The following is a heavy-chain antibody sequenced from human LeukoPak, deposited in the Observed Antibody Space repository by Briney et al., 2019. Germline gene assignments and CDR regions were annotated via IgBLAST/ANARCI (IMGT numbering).Heavy chain of an antibody. Sequence: GGSLRLSCAASGFTFSSYAMSWVRQAPGKGLEWVSLITSGGSTYYADSVKGRFIISRDNSKNTLYLQMNSLRAEDTALYYCAKVSSSYYYYGMDVWGQGTTVTVSS. CDR2: ITSGGST. CDR3: AKVSSSYYYYGMDV. D-gene: IGHD6-6*01. CDR1: GFTFSSYA. J-gene: IGHJ6*02. V-gene: IGHV3-23*01.